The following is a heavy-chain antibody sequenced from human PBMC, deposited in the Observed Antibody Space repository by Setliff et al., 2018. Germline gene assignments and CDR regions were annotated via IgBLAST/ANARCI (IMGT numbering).Heavy chain of an antibody. Sequence: GESLRLSCAVSGVTVSSKYMSWVRQAPGKGLEWVSAIYGGGSTHYTESVKGRFTISRDNFKNTLYLQMNSLRADDTAVYYCATHLYYGSGSYSFDYWGQGTLVTVSS. CDR3: ATHLYYGSGSYSFDY. D-gene: IGHD3-10*01. V-gene: IGHV3-53*01. CDR1: GVTVSSKY. J-gene: IGHJ4*02. CDR2: IYGGGST.